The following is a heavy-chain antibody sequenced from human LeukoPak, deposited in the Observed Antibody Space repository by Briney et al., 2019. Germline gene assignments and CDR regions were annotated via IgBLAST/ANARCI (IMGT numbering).Heavy chain of an antibody. J-gene: IGHJ6*03. D-gene: IGHD2-15*01. CDR3: ARTPGERYCSGGSCYFHYYYMDV. CDR1: GFTFSSYS. V-gene: IGHV3-21*01. CDR2: ISSSSDYI. Sequence: PGGSLRLSCAASGFTFSSYSMNWVRQAPGKGLEWASSISSSSDYIYYADSVKGRFSITRDNARNSLYLQMNSLRAEDTAVYYCARTPGERYCSGGSCYFHYYYMDVWGKGTTVTVS.